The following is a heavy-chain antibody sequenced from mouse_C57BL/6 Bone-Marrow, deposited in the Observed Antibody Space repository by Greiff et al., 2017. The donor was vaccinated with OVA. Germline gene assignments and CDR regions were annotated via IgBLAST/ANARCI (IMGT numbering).Heavy chain of an antibody. V-gene: IGHV1-82*01. J-gene: IGHJ3*01. CDR1: GYAFSSSW. CDR2: IYPGDGDT. CDR3: ARSNWFCFAY. D-gene: IGHD4-1*01. Sequence: QVQLQQSGPELVKPGASVKISCKASGYAFSSSWMNWVKQRPGKGLEWIGRIYPGDGDTNYNGKLKGKATLTADKSSSTAYMQLSSLTSEDSAVYFCARSNWFCFAYWGQGTLVTVSA.